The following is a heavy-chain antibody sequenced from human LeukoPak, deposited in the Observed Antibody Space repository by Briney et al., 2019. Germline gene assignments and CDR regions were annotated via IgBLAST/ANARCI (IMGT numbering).Heavy chain of an antibody. CDR1: GYSISSGYY. J-gene: IGHJ4*02. D-gene: IGHD1-26*01. Sequence: SETLSLTCSVSGYSISSGYYWGWIRQPPGKGLEWIGSIYHSEFTYNNPSLKSRVTMSVDTSKNQFSLKLSAVTAADTAVYFCARLWSVGASPYYFEYWGQGTLATVSS. V-gene: IGHV4-38-2*02. CDR3: ARLWSVGASPYYFEY. CDR2: IYHSEFT.